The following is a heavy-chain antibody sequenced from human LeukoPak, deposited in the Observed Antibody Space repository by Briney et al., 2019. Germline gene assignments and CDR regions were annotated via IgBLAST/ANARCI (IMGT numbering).Heavy chain of an antibody. CDR1: GFTFSSYG. CDR2: ISGSGSSP. CDR3: AKDSGPWGYCTTTSCYFAY. J-gene: IGHJ4*02. V-gene: IGHV3-23*01. D-gene: IGHD2-2*01. Sequence: GGSLRLSCAASGFTFSSYGMHWVRQAPGKGLEWDSAISGSGSSPYYADSVKGRFTISRDNSKSTLYLQMNSLRAGDTAVYYCAKDSGPWGYCTTTSCYFAYWGQGALVTVSS.